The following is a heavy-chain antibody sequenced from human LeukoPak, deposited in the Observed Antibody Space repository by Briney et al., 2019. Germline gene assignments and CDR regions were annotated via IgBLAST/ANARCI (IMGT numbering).Heavy chain of an antibody. D-gene: IGHD2-15*01. CDR3: ARERLENCNDGSCPDALDI. CDR1: GFSFSSYL. V-gene: IGHV3-33*01. J-gene: IGHJ3*02. CDR2: IGFDVSKI. Sequence: GRSLRLSCAASGFSFSSYLMHWVRQAPGKGLEWVALIGFDVSKIYYADSVKGRFTISRDNSKNTLYLQMNSLRDEDTAVYFCARERLENCNDGSCPDALDICAKGQWSPSLQ.